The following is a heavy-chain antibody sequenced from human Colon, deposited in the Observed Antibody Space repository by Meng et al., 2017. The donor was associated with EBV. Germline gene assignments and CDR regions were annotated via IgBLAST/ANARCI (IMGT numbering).Heavy chain of an antibody. Sequence: VQLKEPGPGLVKPSGTLSLTCGVSGVSISSNIRWTWVRQPPGKGLEWIGDIDDSGSTNYNPSLNSRISISLDKSKNHFSLKVNSVTAADTAVYYCARGKQDAWELLAYWGQGALVTVSS. J-gene: IGHJ4*02. D-gene: IGHD1-26*01. CDR3: ARGKQDAWELLAY. CDR1: GVSISSNIR. CDR2: IDDSGST. V-gene: IGHV4-4*02.